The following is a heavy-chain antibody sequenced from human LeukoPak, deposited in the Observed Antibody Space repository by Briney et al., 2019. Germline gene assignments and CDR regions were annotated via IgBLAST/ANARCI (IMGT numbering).Heavy chain of an antibody. CDR2: INSDGNIT. CDR1: GFTFSSYW. Sequence: PGGSLRLSCAASGFTFSSYWMHWVRQAPGKGLVWVSRINSDGNITTYADSVKGRFTISRHNAKNTLYLQMNSLRAEDTAVYYCVREYTSSSGRAFDYWGKGTLVTVSS. D-gene: IGHD6-6*01. CDR3: VREYTSSSGRAFDY. J-gene: IGHJ4*02. V-gene: IGHV3-74*01.